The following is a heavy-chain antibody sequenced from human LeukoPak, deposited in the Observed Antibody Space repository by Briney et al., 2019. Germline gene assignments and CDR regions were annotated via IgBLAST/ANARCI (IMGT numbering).Heavy chain of an antibody. V-gene: IGHV3-7*01. J-gene: IGHJ4*02. CDR3: ARYTFLGVGYYNYYFDY. D-gene: IGHD1-26*01. Sequence: PGGSLRLSCAASGFTFSTYWMSWLRQAPGKGLEWVANIKHDGSEKYYVDSVKGRFTISRDNAQNSLYLQMSSLRAEDTAVYYCARYTFLGVGYYNYYFDYRGQGTLVTVSS. CDR2: IKHDGSEK. CDR1: GFTFSTYW.